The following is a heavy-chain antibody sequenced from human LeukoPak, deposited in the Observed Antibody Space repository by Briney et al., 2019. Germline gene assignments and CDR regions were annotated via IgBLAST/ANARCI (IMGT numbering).Heavy chain of an antibody. J-gene: IGHJ6*02. Sequence: LPGGSLRLSCAASGFTFSSYAMHWVRQASGKGLEWVGRIRSKANSYATAYAASVKGRFTISRDDSKNTAYLQMNSLKTEDTAVYYCTLTADPSYYYYGMDVWGQGTTVTVSS. D-gene: IGHD2-21*02. V-gene: IGHV3-73*01. CDR3: TLTADPSYYYYGMDV. CDR2: IRSKANSYAT. CDR1: GFTFSSYA.